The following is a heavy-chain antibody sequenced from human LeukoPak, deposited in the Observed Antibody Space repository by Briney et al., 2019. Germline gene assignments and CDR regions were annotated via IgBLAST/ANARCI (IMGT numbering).Heavy chain of an antibody. D-gene: IGHD1-7*01. CDR1: GFTFSSYG. CDR2: IRYDGSNK. V-gene: IGHV3-30*02. CDR3: AKADWNYVWYYYYYMDV. J-gene: IGHJ6*03. Sequence: GGSLRLSCAASGFTFSSYGMHWVRQAPGKGLEWVAFIRYDGSNKYYADSVKGRFTISRDNSKNTLYLQMNSLRAEDTAVYYCAKADWNYVWYYYYYMDVWGKGTTVTVSS.